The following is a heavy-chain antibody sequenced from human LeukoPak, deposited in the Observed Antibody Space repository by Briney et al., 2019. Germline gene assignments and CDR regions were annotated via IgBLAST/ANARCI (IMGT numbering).Heavy chain of an antibody. CDR1: GYTFTSYD. J-gene: IGHJ6*03. V-gene: IGHV1-8*03. Sequence: ASVKVSCKASGYTFTSYDINWVRQATGQGLEWMGWMNPNNGNKAYAQKFQGRVTITRNTSISTAYMELSSLRSEDTALYYCARVGRYYDSGSSYSYYYYYMDVWGKGTAVTVSS. CDR3: ARVGRYYDSGSSYSYYYYYMDV. D-gene: IGHD3-10*01. CDR2: MNPNNGNK.